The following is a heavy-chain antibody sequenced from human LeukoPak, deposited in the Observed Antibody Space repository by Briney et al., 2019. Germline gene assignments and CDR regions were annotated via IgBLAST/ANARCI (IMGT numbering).Heavy chain of an antibody. Sequence: ASVKVSCKTSGYTITSYYMHWVRQAPGQGLEWMGIINPSGGSTSYAQKFQGRVTMTRDTSTSTVHIELSSLRSEDTAVYYCARGSSGSTFDYWGQGTLVTVSS. CDR1: GYTITSYY. D-gene: IGHD1-26*01. J-gene: IGHJ4*02. CDR2: INPSGGST. CDR3: ARGSSGSTFDY. V-gene: IGHV1-46*01.